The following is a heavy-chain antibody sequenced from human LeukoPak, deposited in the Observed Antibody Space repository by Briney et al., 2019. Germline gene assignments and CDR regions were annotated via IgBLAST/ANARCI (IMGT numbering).Heavy chain of an antibody. Sequence: GGSLRLSCAASGFTFSSYWMHWVRQAPGKGLVWVSRINSDGSSTSYADSVKGRFTISRDNAKNTLYLQMNSLRAEDTAVYYCARDQNWGFYYYYGMDVWGQGTTVTVSS. CDR2: INSDGSST. CDR1: GFTFSSYW. V-gene: IGHV3-74*01. J-gene: IGHJ6*02. CDR3: ARDQNWGFYYYYGMDV. D-gene: IGHD7-27*01.